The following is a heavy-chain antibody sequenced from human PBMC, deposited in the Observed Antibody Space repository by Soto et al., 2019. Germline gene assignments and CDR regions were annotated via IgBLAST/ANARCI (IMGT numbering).Heavy chain of an antibody. CDR3: AKDKPGTTSFDY. CDR2: ISDRGDTT. V-gene: IGHV3-23*01. D-gene: IGHD1-1*01. J-gene: IGHJ4*02. Sequence: VGSLRLSCAASGFTISSNAMYWVRQAPGKGLEWVSAISDRGDTTHYADSVKGRFTISRDTSKNTLYLQLNALRADDTAVYYCAKDKPGTTSFDYWGQGTLVTVSS. CDR1: GFTISSNA.